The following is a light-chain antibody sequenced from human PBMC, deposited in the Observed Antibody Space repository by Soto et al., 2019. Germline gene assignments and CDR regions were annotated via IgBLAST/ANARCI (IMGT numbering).Light chain of an antibody. CDR2: YSS. CDR1: QSISTW. V-gene: IGKV1-5*01. CDR3: QQYNGYPWT. Sequence: DIQMTQSPSTLSASVGDRVTITCRASQSISTWLAWYQQKPGKAPKVLIYYSSHLEIGFPSRFTCSGSGTEFTLTSSTLQPDDFPTYICQQYNGYPWTFGQGTKVEIK. J-gene: IGKJ1*01.